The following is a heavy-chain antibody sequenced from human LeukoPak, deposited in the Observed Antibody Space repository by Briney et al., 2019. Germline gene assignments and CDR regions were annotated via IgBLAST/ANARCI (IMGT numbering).Heavy chain of an antibody. CDR1: GFTFSSYS. CDR3: ARDLSSSYYYVFDY. D-gene: IGHD3-22*01. J-gene: IGHJ4*02. V-gene: IGHV3-21*01. Sequence: GGSLRLSCAASGFTFSSYSMNWVRQAPGKGLEWVSSISSRSSYIYHADSVKGRFTISRDNAKNSLYLQMNSLRAEDTAVYYCARDLSSSYYYVFDYWGQGTLVTVSS. CDR2: ISSRSSYI.